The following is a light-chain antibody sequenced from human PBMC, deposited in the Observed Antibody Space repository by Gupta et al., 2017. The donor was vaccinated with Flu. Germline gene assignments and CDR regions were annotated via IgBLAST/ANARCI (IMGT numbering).Light chain of an antibody. CDR1: QTIGIS. J-gene: IGKJ2*01. Sequence: DIQLTQSPSSLSASVGDRVAITCRASQTIGISLNWYQQKPWQAPKLLIYAASSVQSGVPSRVSCRGSGTDFNLTISSLQPEDFAVYYCQQTYSSWYTFGQGTKLE. V-gene: IGKV1-39*01. CDR3: QQTYSSWYT. CDR2: AAS.